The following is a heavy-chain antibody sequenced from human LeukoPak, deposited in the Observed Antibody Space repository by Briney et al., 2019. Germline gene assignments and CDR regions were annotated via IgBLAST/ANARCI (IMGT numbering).Heavy chain of an antibody. CDR1: GFTFSDYY. D-gene: IGHD3-10*01. V-gene: IGHV3-11*04. CDR2: ISSSGSTI. J-gene: IGHJ4*02. Sequence: GGSLRLSCAASGFTFSDYYMSWIRKAPGKGLEWGSYISSSGSTIYYADSVKGRFTISRDNAKNSLYLQMNSLRAEDTAVYYCAPPYYGSENFLGYWGQGTLVTVSS. CDR3: APPYYGSENFLGY.